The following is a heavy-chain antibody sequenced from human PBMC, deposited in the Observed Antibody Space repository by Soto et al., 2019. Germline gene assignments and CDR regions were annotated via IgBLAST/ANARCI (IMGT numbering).Heavy chain of an antibody. CDR1: GGSSISSNYF. CDR2: LYYSGRT. CDR3: ARLEKVYATSRYNYHGMDV. D-gene: IGHD2-8*01. J-gene: IGHJ6*02. V-gene: IGHV4-39*01. Sequence: SETLSLTRTVAGGSSISSNYFWAWIRHPPGKGLEWTGSLYYSGRTYYKPSLGSRVTISVDTFKNQCSLKVGSVTAADTAVYYCARLEKVYATSRYNYHGMDVWGQGTTVTVSS.